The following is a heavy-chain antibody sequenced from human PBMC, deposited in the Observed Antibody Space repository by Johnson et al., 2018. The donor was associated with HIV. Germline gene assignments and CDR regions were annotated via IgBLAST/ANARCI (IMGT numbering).Heavy chain of an antibody. CDR2: ISYAGNNK. CDR3: AKDYYDSSGYLVGDAFDI. D-gene: IGHD3-22*01. CDR1: GFTFSSYA. J-gene: IGHJ3*02. Sequence: VQLVESGGGVVQPGRSLRLSCAASGFTFSSYAVHWVRQAPGKGPAWVAVISYAGNNKYHAGSVKGRFSISRDNSKHTAYLQMNSLRAEDTAVYYCAKDYYDSSGYLVGDAFDIWGHGTMVTVSS. V-gene: IGHV3-30-3*01.